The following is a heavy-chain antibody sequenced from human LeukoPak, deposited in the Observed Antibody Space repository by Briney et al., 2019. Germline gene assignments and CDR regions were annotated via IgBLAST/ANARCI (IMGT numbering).Heavy chain of an antibody. CDR2: IKSKGDGETT. V-gene: IGHV3-15*01. J-gene: IGHJ5*02. Sequence: PGGSLRPSCTASGFTFKNAWMSWVRQAPGMGLEWVGRIKSKGDGETTDYAAPVKGRFIISRDDSKNTLYLQMNSLRAEDTAVYYCASPSSWYRGGWFDPWGQGTLVTVSS. CDR3: ASPSSWYRGGWFDP. CDR1: GFTFKNAW. D-gene: IGHD6-13*01.